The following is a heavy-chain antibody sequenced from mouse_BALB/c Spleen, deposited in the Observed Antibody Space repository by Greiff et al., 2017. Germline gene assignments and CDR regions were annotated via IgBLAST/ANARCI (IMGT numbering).Heavy chain of an antibody. Sequence: QVQLQQSGAELVRPGTSVKVSCKASGYAFTNYLIEWVKQRPGQGLEWIGVINPGSGGTNYNEKFKGKATLTVDKSSSTAYMQLSSLTSEDSAVYYCARDSSGYFDYWGQGTTLTVSS. CDR1: GYAFTNYL. V-gene: IGHV1-54*01. CDR2: INPGSGGT. CDR3: ARDSSGYFDY. D-gene: IGHD3-2*01. J-gene: IGHJ2*01.